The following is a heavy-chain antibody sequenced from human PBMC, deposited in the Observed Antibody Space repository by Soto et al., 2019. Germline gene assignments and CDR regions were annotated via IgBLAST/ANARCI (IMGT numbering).Heavy chain of an antibody. D-gene: IGHD2-2*01. CDR1: GYTFSNYG. V-gene: IGHV1-18*01. J-gene: IGHJ5*02. Sequence: QVQLVQSGGEVKRPGDSVKVSCKTSGYTFSNYGITWVRQAPGQPLEWLGWISLYSDGTNYAKKFQGRVAMTTDTSTTTAYMELRSLRSDDTAVYYCARVVPGAEAWFGPWGQGTLVTVSS. CDR2: ISLYSDGT. CDR3: ARVVPGAEAWFGP.